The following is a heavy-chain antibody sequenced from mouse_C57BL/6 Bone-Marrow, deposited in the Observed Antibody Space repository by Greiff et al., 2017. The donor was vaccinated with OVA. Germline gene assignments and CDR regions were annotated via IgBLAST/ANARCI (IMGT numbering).Heavy chain of an antibody. Sequence: QVQLQQSGAELARPGASVKLSCKASGYTFTSYGISWVKQRTGQGLEWIGEIYPRSGNTYYNEKFKGKATLTADKSSSTAYMELRSLTYEDSAVYVCARSYYGRSVFGGGGKGALVTVAA. CDR3: ARSYYGRSVFGG. J-gene: IGHJ3*01. V-gene: IGHV1-81*01. CDR1: GYTFTSYG. CDR2: IYPRSGNT. D-gene: IGHD1-1*01.